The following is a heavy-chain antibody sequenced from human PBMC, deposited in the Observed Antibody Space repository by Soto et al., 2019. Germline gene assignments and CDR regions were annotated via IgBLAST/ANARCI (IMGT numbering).Heavy chain of an antibody. CDR1: GYTFTSYG. V-gene: IGHV1-18*01. J-gene: IGHJ4*02. Sequence: ASVKVSCKASGYTFTSYGISWVRQAPGQGLEWMGWISAYNGNTNYAQKLQGRVTMTTDTSTSTAYMELRSLRSDDTAVYYCARGPVSGYDYGYFDYWGQGTLVTVSS. D-gene: IGHD5-12*01. CDR3: ARGPVSGYDYGYFDY. CDR2: ISAYNGNT.